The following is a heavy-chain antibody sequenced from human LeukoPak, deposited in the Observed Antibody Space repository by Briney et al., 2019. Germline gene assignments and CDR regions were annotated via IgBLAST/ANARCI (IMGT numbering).Heavy chain of an antibody. J-gene: IGHJ4*02. D-gene: IGHD3-22*01. CDR3: ARVLSGSNLDF. CDR1: GGSLSGYY. Sequence: PSETLSLTCSVYGGSLSGYYLTWIRRPPGKGLEWIGEIHPSGSTNYNPSFGSRLSISADTSRNQFFLKLNSVTAADTAVYYCARVLSGSNLDFWGQGALVTVSS. CDR2: IHPSGST. V-gene: IGHV4-34*01.